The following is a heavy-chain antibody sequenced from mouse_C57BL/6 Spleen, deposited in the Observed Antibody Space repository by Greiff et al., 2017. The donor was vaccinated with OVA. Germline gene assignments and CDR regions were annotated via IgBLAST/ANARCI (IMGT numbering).Heavy chain of an antibody. CDR2: INPSTGGT. V-gene: IGHV1-42*01. CDR1: GYSFTGYY. D-gene: IGHD1-1*01. CDR3: ARNYGSSPFAY. J-gene: IGHJ3*01. Sequence: EVKLMESGPELVKPGASVKISCKASGYSFTGYYMNWVKQSPEKSLEWIGEINPSTGGTTYNQKFKAKATLTVDKSSSTAYMQLKSLTSEDSAVYYCARNYGSSPFAYWGQGTLVTVSA.